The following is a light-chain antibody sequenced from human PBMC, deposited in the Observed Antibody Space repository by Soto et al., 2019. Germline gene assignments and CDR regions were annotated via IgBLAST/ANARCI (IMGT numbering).Light chain of an antibody. CDR3: QQTKSYPST. V-gene: IGKV2-28*01. CDR1: QSLLHSNGYNY. J-gene: IGKJ4*01. Sequence: DIVMTQSPLSLPVTPGEPSSMSFRSSQSLLHSNGYNYLDWYLQKPGQSPQLLIYLGSNRASGVPDRFSGSGFGTDFTLTISSLRAEDFAIYFCQQTKSYPSTFGGGTKVDI. CDR2: LGS.